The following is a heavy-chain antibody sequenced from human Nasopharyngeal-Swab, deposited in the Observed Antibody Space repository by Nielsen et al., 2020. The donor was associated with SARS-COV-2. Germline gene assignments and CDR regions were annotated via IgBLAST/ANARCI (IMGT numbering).Heavy chain of an antibody. CDR2: ISGSGGST. V-gene: IGHV3-23*01. CDR3: AKDPSPAAVDY. CDR1: GFTFSNYW. D-gene: IGHD6-13*01. J-gene: IGHJ4*02. Sequence: GESLKISCAASGFTFSNYWMHWVRQAPGKGLEWVSAISGSGGSTYYADSVKGRFTISRDNSKNTLYLQMNSLRAEDTAVYYCAKDPSPAAVDYWGQGTLVTVSS.